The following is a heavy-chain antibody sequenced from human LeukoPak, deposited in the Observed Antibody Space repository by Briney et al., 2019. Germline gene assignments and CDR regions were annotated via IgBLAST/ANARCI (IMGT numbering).Heavy chain of an antibody. CDR2: IRYDGSNK. CDR1: GFTFSSYG. V-gene: IGHV3-30*02. J-gene: IGHJ4*02. CDR3: ANNVATRPRY. D-gene: IGHD5-24*01. Sequence: SGGSLRLSCAASGFTFSSYGMHWVRQAPGKGLEWVAFIRYDGSNKYYADSVKGRFTISRDNSKNTLYLQMNSLRAEDTAVYYCANNVATRPRYWGQGTLVTVSS.